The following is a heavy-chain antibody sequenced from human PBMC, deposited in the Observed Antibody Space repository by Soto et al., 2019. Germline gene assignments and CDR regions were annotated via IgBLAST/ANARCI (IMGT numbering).Heavy chain of an antibody. V-gene: IGHV3-7*01. J-gene: IGHJ2*01. Sequence: EVQLVESGGGLVPPGGSLRLSCAASGFTFSSYWMSWVRQAPGKGLEWVANIKQDGSEKYYVDSVKGRFTISRDNAKNSLYLQMNSLRAEDTAVYYCARGGYDFWSGYHYWYFDLWGRGTLVTVSS. CDR3: ARGGYDFWSGYHYWYFDL. D-gene: IGHD3-3*01. CDR1: GFTFSSYW. CDR2: IKQDGSEK.